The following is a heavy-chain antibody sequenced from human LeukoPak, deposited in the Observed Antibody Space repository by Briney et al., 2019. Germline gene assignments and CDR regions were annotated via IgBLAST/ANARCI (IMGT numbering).Heavy chain of an antibody. Sequence: GGSLRLSCAASGFIFSSYEMNWVRQAPGKGLQWVSYISSSGSTIYYADSVKGRFTISRDNAKNSLYLQMNSLRAEDTAVYYCAKDGGGGTNAQRVDSWGQGTLVTVSS. CDR2: ISSSGSTI. CDR3: AKDGGGGTNAQRVDS. D-gene: IGHD2-15*01. J-gene: IGHJ4*02. CDR1: GFIFSSYE. V-gene: IGHV3-48*03.